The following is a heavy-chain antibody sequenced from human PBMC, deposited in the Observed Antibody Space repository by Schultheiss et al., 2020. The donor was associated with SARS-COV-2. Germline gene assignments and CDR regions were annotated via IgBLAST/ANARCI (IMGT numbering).Heavy chain of an antibody. D-gene: IGHD4-23*01. Sequence: ASVKVSCKASGYTFTGYYMHWVRQAPGQGLEWMGWMNPNSGNTGYAQKFQGRVTMTRNTSISTAYMELSRLRSDDTAVYYCAKGDYGGNSDYYYGMDVWGQGTTVTVSS. V-gene: IGHV1-8*02. CDR2: MNPNSGNT. J-gene: IGHJ6*02. CDR3: AKGDYGGNSDYYYGMDV. CDR1: GYTFTGYY.